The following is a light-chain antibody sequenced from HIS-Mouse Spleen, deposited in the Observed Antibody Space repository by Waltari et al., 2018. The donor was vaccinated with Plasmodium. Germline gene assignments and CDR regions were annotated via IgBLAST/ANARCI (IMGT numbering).Light chain of an antibody. CDR2: EDS. CDR1: ALPKKY. CDR3: YSTDSSGNHRV. V-gene: IGLV3-10*01. J-gene: IGLJ3*02. Sequence: SYELTPPPSVSVSPGQTARITCSGDALPKKYAYWYQQKSGQAPVLVIYEDSKRPSGIPGSFSGSSSGTMATWTISVAQVEDEADYYCYSTDSSGNHRVFGGGTKLTVL.